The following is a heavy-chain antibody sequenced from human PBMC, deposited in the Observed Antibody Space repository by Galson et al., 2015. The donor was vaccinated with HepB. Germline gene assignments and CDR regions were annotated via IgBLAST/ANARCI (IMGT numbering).Heavy chain of an antibody. CDR3: ARGATVDY. V-gene: IGHV4-34*01. Sequence: SETLSLTCAVYGGSFSGYYWSWIRQPPGKGLEWIGEINHSGSTNYNPSLKSRITISVDTSKNQFSLKLSSVTAADTAVYYCARGATVDYWGQGTLVIVSS. J-gene: IGHJ4*02. CDR2: INHSGST. CDR1: GGSFSGYY.